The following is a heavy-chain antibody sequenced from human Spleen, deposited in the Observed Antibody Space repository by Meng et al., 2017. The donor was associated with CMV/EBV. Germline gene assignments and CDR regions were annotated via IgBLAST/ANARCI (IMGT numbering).Heavy chain of an antibody. Sequence: SCAASGFTFSDHYMDWVRQAPGKGLGWVGCIRNEANSYTPEYAASVQGRFTISRDDSQNSLYLQMNSLKTEDTAVYYCAIVVRDAVQDWGQGTLVTVSS. CDR2: IRNEANSYTP. J-gene: IGHJ1*01. CDR1: GFTFSDHY. CDR3: AIVVRDAVQD. V-gene: IGHV3-72*01. D-gene: IGHD1-26*01.